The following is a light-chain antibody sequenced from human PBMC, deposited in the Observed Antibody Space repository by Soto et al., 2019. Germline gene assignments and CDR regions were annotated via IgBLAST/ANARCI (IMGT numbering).Light chain of an antibody. CDR3: ASWDDSRNGPGV. Sequence: QSVLTQPPSASGTPGQRVTISCSGSTSNIGSKTVSWYQQLPGTAPKLLIYTNDQRPSGVPDRFSGSKSGTSASLAISGLQSEDEADYYCASWDDSRNGPGVFGGGTQLTVL. CDR2: TND. V-gene: IGLV1-44*01. J-gene: IGLJ3*02. CDR1: TSNIGSKT.